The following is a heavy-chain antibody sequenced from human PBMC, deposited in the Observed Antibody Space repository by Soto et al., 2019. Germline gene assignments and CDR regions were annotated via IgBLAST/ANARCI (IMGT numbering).Heavy chain of an antibody. CDR3: AYSSTVTTYYYYYGMEV. J-gene: IGHJ6*04. V-gene: IGHV1-8*01. D-gene: IGHD4-17*01. CDR2: MNPNIGNT. CDR1: GYTFTSYD. Sequence: ASVNVSCKASGYTFTSYDINWVRQATGEGLEWMGWMNPNIGNTGYAQKFQGRVTMTRNTSISTAYMELSSLRSEDTAVYYCAYSSTVTTYYYYYGMEVWGNGTTVTVSA.